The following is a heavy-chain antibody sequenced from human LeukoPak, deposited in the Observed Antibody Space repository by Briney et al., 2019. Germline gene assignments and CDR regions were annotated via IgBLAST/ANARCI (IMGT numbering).Heavy chain of an antibody. Sequence: GGSLRLSCAASGFTFSSYAMSWVRQAPGKGLEWVSYISSSGSTIYYADSVKGRFTISRDNAKNSLYLQMNSLRAEDTAVYYCARGLLLWFGESSEAFDIWGQGTMVTVSS. CDR3: ARGLLLWFGESSEAFDI. CDR1: GFTFSSYA. CDR2: ISSSGSTI. D-gene: IGHD3-10*01. J-gene: IGHJ3*02. V-gene: IGHV3-48*03.